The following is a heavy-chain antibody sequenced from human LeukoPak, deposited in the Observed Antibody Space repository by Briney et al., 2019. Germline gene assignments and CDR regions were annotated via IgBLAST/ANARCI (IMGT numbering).Heavy chain of an antibody. CDR3: ATSDY. V-gene: IGHV3-7*01. J-gene: IGHJ4*02. Sequence: GGSLRLSCAASEFTLSRHWMSWVRQAPGKGLEWVANINQDGSEKYYVDSVKGRFTISRDNAKNSLYLQMNSLRAEDTAVYYCATSDYWGQGTLVTVSS. CDR1: EFTLSRHW. CDR2: INQDGSEK.